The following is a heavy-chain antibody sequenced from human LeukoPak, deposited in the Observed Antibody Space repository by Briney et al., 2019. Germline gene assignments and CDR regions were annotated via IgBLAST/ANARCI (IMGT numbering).Heavy chain of an antibody. V-gene: IGHV4-4*07. D-gene: IGHD3-16*01. J-gene: IGHJ5*02. Sequence: SETLSLTCTVSGGSISSYYGSWIRQPAGKGLEWIGRIYTSGSTSYNSSLKGRVSMSVDTSKNQFSLKLSSVTAADTAVYYCASVMGGGLDRWGQGTLVTVSS. CDR1: GGSISSYY. CDR3: ASVMGGGLDR. CDR2: IYTSGST.